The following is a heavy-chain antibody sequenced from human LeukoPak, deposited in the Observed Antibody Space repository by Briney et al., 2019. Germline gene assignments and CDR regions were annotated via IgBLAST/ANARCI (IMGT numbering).Heavy chain of an antibody. CDR3: ARDRFPGVTIFGVVTPFDY. Sequence: GGSLRLSCAASGFTFSDYYMSWIRQAPGKGLEWVSYISSSGSTIYYADSVKGRFTISRDNAKNSLYLQMNSLRAEDTAVYYCARDRFPGVTIFGVVTPFDYWGQGTLVTVSS. CDR2: ISSSGSTI. D-gene: IGHD3-3*01. CDR1: GFTFSDYY. J-gene: IGHJ4*02. V-gene: IGHV3-11*04.